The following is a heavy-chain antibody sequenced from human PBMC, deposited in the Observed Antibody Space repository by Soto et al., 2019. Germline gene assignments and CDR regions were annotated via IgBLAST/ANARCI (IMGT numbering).Heavy chain of an antibody. D-gene: IGHD1-7*01. CDR3: AMAGNYRYFDA. J-gene: IGHJ4*02. V-gene: IGHV4-61*08. Sequence: LSLTCTVSGGTVSSGGYYWSWIRQPPGKGLEWIGYISSRGSANYNPSLKRRVTISVDTSKNQFSLKLTSVTAADTAVYYCAMAGNYRYFDAWCQGTLVTVSS. CDR2: ISSRGSA. CDR1: GGTVSSGGYY.